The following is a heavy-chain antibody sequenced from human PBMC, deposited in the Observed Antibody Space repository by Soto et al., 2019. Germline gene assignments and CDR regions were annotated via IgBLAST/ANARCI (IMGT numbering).Heavy chain of an antibody. CDR2: INTANGNT. CDR3: ARRYKSAGWFDP. V-gene: IGHV1-3*04. Sequence: QVQLVQSGAEVKKPGASVRVSCQASGYSFNTYAIHWVRQAPGQGLEWMGWINTANGNTEYSQKFQGRVTFTRDTSATTAYMDLSSLRSEDTGTYYCARRYKSAGWFDPWGQGTLVTVSS. J-gene: IGHJ5*02. CDR1: GYSFNTYA. D-gene: IGHD1-1*01.